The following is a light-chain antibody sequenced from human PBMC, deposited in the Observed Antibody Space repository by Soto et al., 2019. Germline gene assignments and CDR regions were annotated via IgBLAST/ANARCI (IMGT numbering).Light chain of an antibody. CDR3: ATWDDRLSGYV. CDR1: SSNIGSNY. V-gene: IGLV1-47*02. J-gene: IGLJ1*01. Sequence: QSVLTQPPSASGTPGQRVTISCSGRSSNIGSNYVYWYQQLPGTAPKLLIYYNNQRPSGVPDRFSGSKSGTSASLAISGLRSEDEADYYCATWDDRLSGYVFGTGTKLTVL. CDR2: YNN.